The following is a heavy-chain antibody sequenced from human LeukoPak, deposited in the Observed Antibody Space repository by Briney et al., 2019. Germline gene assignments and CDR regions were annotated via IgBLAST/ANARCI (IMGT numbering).Heavy chain of an antibody. CDR3: GRDRELRWFYH. J-gene: IGHJ5*02. V-gene: IGHV4-38-2*02. Sequence: SETLSLTCTDPDQSMGSTRSWGWIRQPPGKGLEWIGSIDNGGNTYYNPSLKSRVTMSVDRSKKQFSLKLSSVTAADSAVYYCGRDRELRWFYHWGQGTLVTVSS. CDR2: IDNGGNT. D-gene: IGHD3-10*01. CDR1: DQSMGSTRS.